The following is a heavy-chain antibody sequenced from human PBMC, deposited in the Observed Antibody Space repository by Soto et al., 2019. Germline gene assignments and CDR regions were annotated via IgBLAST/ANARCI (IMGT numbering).Heavy chain of an antibody. Sequence: GGSLRLSCAVSGFTFDDNAMHWVRQAPEKGLEWVSGINWKSDIGYADSVKGRFTISRDNAENSLHLQMNSLRAEDTALYYCAISQDRGGRTTFIYWGQGTQVTVSS. D-gene: IGHD3-16*01. V-gene: IGHV3-9*01. CDR1: GFTFDDNA. CDR2: INWKSDI. J-gene: IGHJ4*02. CDR3: AISQDRGGRTTFIY.